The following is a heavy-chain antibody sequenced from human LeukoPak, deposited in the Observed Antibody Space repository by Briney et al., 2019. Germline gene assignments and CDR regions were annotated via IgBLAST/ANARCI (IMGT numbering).Heavy chain of an antibody. V-gene: IGHV4-39*07. Sequence: SETLSLTCTVSGGSISSDHYYWGWIRQPPGKGLEWIGSIYYSVNSYYNPSLKSRVTISVDTSKNQFSLKRSSLTATAPPGYYCARDPFKVFLWFGESAFGLDPWGQGTLVTVSS. D-gene: IGHD3-10*01. CDR2: IYYSVNS. J-gene: IGHJ5*02. CDR3: ARDPFKVFLWFGESAFGLDP. CDR1: GGSISSDHYY.